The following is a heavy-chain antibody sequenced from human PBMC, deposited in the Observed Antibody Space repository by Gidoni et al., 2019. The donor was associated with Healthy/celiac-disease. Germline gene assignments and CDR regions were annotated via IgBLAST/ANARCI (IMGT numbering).Heavy chain of an antibody. V-gene: IGHV4-34*01. Sequence: QVQLQQWGAGLLKPSETLSLTCAVYGGSFSGYYWSWIRQPPGKGLEWIGEINHSGSTNYNPSLKSRVTISVDTSKNQFSLKLSSVTAADTAVYYCARGFGVGVGATSGDYWGQGTLVTVSS. CDR3: ARGFGVGVGATSGDY. J-gene: IGHJ4*02. D-gene: IGHD1-26*01. CDR1: GGSFSGYY. CDR2: INHSGST.